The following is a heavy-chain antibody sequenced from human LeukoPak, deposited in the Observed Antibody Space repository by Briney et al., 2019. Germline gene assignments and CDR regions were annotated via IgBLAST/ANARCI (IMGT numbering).Heavy chain of an antibody. CDR2: ITAYNDNT. CDR3: ARDKTTAMVKSLFGY. CDR1: GYTFTSYG. Sequence: ASVKVSCKASGYTFTSYGISWVRQAPGQGLEWMGWITAYNDNTYYAQKLQGRVTMTTDTSTSTAYMELRSLRSDDTAVYYCARDKTTAMVKSLFGYWGQGTLVTVSS. D-gene: IGHD5-18*01. J-gene: IGHJ4*02. V-gene: IGHV1-18*01.